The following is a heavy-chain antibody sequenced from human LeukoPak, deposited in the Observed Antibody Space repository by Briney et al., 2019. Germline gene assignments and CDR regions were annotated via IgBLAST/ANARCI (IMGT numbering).Heavy chain of an antibody. CDR3: TRVSILGDLDY. D-gene: IGHD2-21*01. CDR1: GFTFSSSW. V-gene: IGHV3-7*04. Sequence: TGGSLRLSCATSGFTFSSSWMNWVRQAPGKGLEWVANIKEDGSEKYYVDSVKGRFTISRDNAKNSLYLQINSLRGEDTAVYYCTRVSILGDLDYWGQGTLVTVSS. J-gene: IGHJ4*02. CDR2: IKEDGSEK.